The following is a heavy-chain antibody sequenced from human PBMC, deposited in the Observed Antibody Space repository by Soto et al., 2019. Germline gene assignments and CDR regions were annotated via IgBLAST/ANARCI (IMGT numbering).Heavy chain of an antibody. CDR2: ISSSSSYI. Sequence: LRLSCAASGFTFSSYSMNWVRQAPGKGLEWVSSISSSSSYIYYADSVRGRFTISRDNAKNSLYLQMNSLRAEDTAVHYCARGQSRLPLDYWGQGTLVTVSS. CDR3: ARGQSRLPLDY. V-gene: IGHV3-21*01. J-gene: IGHJ4*02. CDR1: GFTFSSYS. D-gene: IGHD4-17*01.